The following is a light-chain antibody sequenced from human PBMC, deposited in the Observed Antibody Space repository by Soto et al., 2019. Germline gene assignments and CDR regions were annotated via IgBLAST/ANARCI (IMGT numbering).Light chain of an antibody. CDR2: AAS. CDR3: QRRYSTPRT. J-gene: IGKJ1*01. Sequence: DIQMTQSPSSLSASVGDRVTITCRASQSISSYLNWYQQKPGKAPKLLIYAASSLQSGVPSRFSGSGSGPDLAITLSSLQPEDFETYYCQRRYSTPRTFGQGTKVE. CDR1: QSISSY. V-gene: IGKV1-39*01.